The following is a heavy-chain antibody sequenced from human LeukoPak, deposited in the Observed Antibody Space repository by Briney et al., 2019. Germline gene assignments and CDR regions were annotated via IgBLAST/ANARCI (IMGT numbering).Heavy chain of an antibody. CDR3: ARLGPASSGWPESFDY. J-gene: IGHJ4*02. Sequence: GGSLRLSCAASGFTFNSYWMNWVRQAPGKGLEWVANIKRDGSEKYYVDSVKGRFTISRDNAKNSLDLQMNSLRVEDTAVYHCARLGPASSGWPESFDYWGQGTLVTVSS. CDR1: GFTFNSYW. CDR2: IKRDGSEK. V-gene: IGHV3-7*03. D-gene: IGHD6-19*01.